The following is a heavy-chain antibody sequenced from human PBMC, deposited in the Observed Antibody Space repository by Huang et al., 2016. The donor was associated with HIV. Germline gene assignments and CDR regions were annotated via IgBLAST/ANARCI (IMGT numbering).Heavy chain of an antibody. V-gene: IGHV1-24*01. CDR2: FEPEEVET. Sequence: QVQLVESGAELKKPGASVRVSCKVSGYTVSELSLHWVRQAPEKGLEWMGVFEPEEVETTYAQRWQGRVTMTEDTSTDTAYMELSSLRPEDTAVYYCATSTPDVGAGVLRSAFDIWGQGTMVTVSS. J-gene: IGHJ3*02. D-gene: IGHD2-15*01. CDR3: ATSTPDVGAGVLRSAFDI. CDR1: GYTVSELS.